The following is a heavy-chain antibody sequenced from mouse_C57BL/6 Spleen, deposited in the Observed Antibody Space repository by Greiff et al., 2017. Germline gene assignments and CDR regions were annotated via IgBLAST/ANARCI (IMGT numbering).Heavy chain of an antibody. D-gene: IGHD2-1*01. Sequence: QVQLQQPGAELVMPGASVKLSCKASGYTFTSYWMHWVKQRPGQGLEWIGEIDPSDSYTNYNQKFKGKSTLTVDKSSSTAYMQLSSLTSEDSAVYYCARYYGNGMDYWGQGTSVTVSS. CDR3: ARYYGNGMDY. CDR2: IDPSDSYT. V-gene: IGHV1-69*01. J-gene: IGHJ4*01. CDR1: GYTFTSYW.